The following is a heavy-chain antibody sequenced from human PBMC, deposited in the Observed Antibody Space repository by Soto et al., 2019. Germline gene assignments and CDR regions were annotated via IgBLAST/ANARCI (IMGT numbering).Heavy chain of an antibody. Sequence: QVQLVESGGGVVQPGRSLRLSCAASGFTFSSYGMHWVRQAPGKGLEWVAVISYDGSNKYYADSVKGRFTISRDNSKNTLYLQMNSLRAEDTAVYYCAIDLAIAAAGPAFDPWGQGTLVTVSS. J-gene: IGHJ5*02. V-gene: IGHV3-30*03. CDR1: GFTFSSYG. CDR2: ISYDGSNK. CDR3: AIDLAIAAAGPAFDP. D-gene: IGHD6-13*01.